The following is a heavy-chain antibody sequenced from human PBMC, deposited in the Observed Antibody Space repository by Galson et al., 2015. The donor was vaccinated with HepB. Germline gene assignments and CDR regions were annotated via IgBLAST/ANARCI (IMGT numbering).Heavy chain of an antibody. J-gene: IGHJ4*02. CDR3: ARRTVTQFDY. CDR1: GGSINSSTYY. Sequence: SETLSLTCTVSGGSINSSTYYWGWIRQPPGKGLEWIGNILYSGSTYSNPSLKSRVTISVDTSKNQFSLKLRSVTVVDTAVYYCARRTVTQFDYWGQGTLVTVSS. CDR2: ILYSGST. V-gene: IGHV4-39*01. D-gene: IGHD4-11*01.